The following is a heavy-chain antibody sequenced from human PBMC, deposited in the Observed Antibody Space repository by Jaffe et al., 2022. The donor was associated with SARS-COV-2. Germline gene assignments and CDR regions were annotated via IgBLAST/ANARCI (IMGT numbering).Heavy chain of an antibody. CDR1: GFTFTTYS. CDR3: AREYSSSSGKGLDV. J-gene: IGHJ6*02. Sequence: EVQLVESGGGLLQPGGSLRLSCAASGFTFTTYSMNWVRQAPGKGLEWVSYISSTSSTMYYADSVKGRFTISRDNVKNSLYLQMNSLRDEDTAVYYCAREYSSSSGKGLDVWGQGTTVTVSS. CDR2: ISSTSSTM. V-gene: IGHV3-48*02. D-gene: IGHD6-6*01.